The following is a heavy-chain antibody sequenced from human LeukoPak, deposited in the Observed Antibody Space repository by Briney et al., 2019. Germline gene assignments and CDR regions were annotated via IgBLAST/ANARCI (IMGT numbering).Heavy chain of an antibody. CDR2: IYYSGST. CDR3: TRGRKFYDILTGRNWFDP. D-gene: IGHD3-9*01. V-gene: IGHV4-59*01. J-gene: IGHJ5*02. Sequence: PSETLSLTCTAPGCPIRSYYWSWVRQAPGKGREWIGYIYYSGSTNYKPSLKSRVTISGDTSKTQFSLKLTSVTAADTAVYYCTRGRKFYDILTGRNWFDPWGQGTLGTVSS. CDR1: GCPIRSYY.